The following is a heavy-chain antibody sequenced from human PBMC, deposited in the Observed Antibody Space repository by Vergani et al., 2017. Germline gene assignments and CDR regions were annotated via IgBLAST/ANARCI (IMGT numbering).Heavy chain of an antibody. J-gene: IGHJ5*02. D-gene: IGHD2-21*01. CDR3: ARRSVVEPGIPRVDWLDP. V-gene: IGHV3-49*03. CDR2: IRSYMFGDGGTR. CDR1: GFTTGDYV. Sequence: EAQLAESGGGLVQPGQSLRLSCTASGFTTGDYVMSWFRQAPGKGLEWGGLIRSYMFGDGGTREYAASVKGRVTISRDDSRGTVYLQMDRLESADTAVYYCARRSVVEPGIPRVDWLDPLGPGTLVTVSS.